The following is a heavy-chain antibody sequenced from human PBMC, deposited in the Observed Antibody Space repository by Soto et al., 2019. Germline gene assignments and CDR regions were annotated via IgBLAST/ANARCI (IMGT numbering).Heavy chain of an antibody. Sequence: QVQLVQSGAEVKKPGASVKVSCKASGYTFTSYEVNWVRQAIGEGLEWMGWMNPNSGTTGYTQKFQGRVSMTRDSSISTAYMELSRLTSEDTAVYYWARGQRWGVAVAGGGDYWGQGTLVSVSS. CDR1: GYTFTSYE. V-gene: IGHV1-8*01. J-gene: IGHJ4*02. D-gene: IGHD6-19*01. CDR2: MNPNSGTT. CDR3: ARGQRWGVAVAGGGDY.